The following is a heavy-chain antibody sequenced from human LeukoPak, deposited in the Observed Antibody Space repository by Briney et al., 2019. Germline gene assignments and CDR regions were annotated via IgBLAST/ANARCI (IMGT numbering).Heavy chain of an antibody. V-gene: IGHV1-2*02. J-gene: IGHJ4*02. D-gene: IGHD2-8*01. CDR1: GYTFTGYY. Sequence: ASVKVSCKASGYTFTGYYMHWVRQAPGQGLEWMGWINPNSGGTDYAQKFQGRVTMTRDTSISTAYMELSRLRSDDTAVYYCARWGGHCTSGLCYYFDCWGQGTLVTVSS. CDR2: INPNSGGT. CDR3: ARWGGHCTSGLCYYFDC.